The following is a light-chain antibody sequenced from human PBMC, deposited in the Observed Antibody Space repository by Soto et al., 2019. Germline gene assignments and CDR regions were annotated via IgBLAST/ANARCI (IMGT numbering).Light chain of an antibody. CDR2: LGS. Sequence: SLPVTPGEPASVSCRSSHSLRHFNGYNYVDWYLQKPGQSPQLLIYLGSKRATGVPARFSGSRSGTEFTLTINSLQSEDFAVYYCQRYNNWPLTFGGGTKVDIK. CDR1: HSLRHFNGYNY. J-gene: IGKJ4*01. V-gene: IGKV2-28*01. CDR3: QRYNNWPLT.